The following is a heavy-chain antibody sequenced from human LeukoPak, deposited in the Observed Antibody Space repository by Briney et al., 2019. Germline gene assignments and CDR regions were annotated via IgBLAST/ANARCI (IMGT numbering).Heavy chain of an antibody. CDR1: GFTFSTYS. CDR2: ISDSGAGT. CDR3: VCRGWPHP. V-gene: IGHV3-23*01. J-gene: IGHJ5*02. Sequence: GGSLRLSCAVSGFTFSTYSMTWVRQAPGRGLEWVSVISDSGAGTYYADPVKGRFTISRDNSKNMLFLQMNSLTDEDTATYYCVCRGWPHPWGQGALVTVSS. D-gene: IGHD1-26*01.